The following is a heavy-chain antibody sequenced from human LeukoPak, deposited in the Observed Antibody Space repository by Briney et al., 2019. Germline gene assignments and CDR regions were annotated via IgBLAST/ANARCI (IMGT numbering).Heavy chain of an antibody. Sequence: PGGSLRLSCAASGFTFSSYAMSWVRQAPGKGLEWVSAISGSGGSTYYADSVKGRFTISRDNSKSTLYLQMNSLRAEDTAVYYCAKDRDKQWLPDAVDYWGQGTLVTVSS. CDR3: AKDRDKQWLPDAVDY. J-gene: IGHJ4*02. CDR2: ISGSGGST. CDR1: GFTFSSYA. D-gene: IGHD6-19*01. V-gene: IGHV3-23*01.